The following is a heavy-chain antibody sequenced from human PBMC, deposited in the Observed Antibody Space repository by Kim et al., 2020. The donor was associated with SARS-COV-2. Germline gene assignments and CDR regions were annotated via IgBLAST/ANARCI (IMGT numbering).Heavy chain of an antibody. V-gene: IGHV3-23*01. J-gene: IGHJ6*02. CDR1: GFTFSSYA. D-gene: IGHD2-21*01. CDR2: ISTNGGIT. CDR3: AKDSEVCCYDFDV. Sequence: GGSLRLSCAASGFTFSSYAMHWVRQAPGKGLEWVSVISTNGGITYYADSVKGRFTISRDNSKNTLYLQMNSLRAEDTAVYYCAKDSEVCCYDFDVWGQGTTVTVSS.